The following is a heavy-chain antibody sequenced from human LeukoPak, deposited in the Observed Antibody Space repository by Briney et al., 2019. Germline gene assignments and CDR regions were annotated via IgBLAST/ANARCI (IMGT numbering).Heavy chain of an antibody. CDR1: GYTFASYG. CDR2: ISAYNGNT. CDR3: ARDRPTDYDFWSGDAFDI. V-gene: IGHV1-18*01. J-gene: IGHJ3*02. D-gene: IGHD3-3*01. Sequence: ASVKVSCKASGYTFASYGISWVRQAPGQGLEWMGWISAYNGNTNYAQELQGRVTMTTDTSTSTAYMELRSLRSDDTAVYYCARDRPTDYDFWSGDAFDIWGQGTMVTVSS.